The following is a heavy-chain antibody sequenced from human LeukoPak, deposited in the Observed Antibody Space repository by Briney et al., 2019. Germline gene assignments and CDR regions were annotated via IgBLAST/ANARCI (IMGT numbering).Heavy chain of an antibody. J-gene: IGHJ4*02. D-gene: IGHD6-6*01. CDR3: ARVLVEYSSSLGAFDY. CDR2: INHSGST. V-gene: IGHV4-34*01. CDR1: GGSFSGYY. Sequence: PSETLSLTCAVYGGSFSGYYWSWIRQPPGKGLEWIGEINHSGSTNYNPSLKSRVTISVDTSKNQFSLKLSSVTAADTAVYYCARVLVEYSSSLGAFDYWGQGTLVTVSS.